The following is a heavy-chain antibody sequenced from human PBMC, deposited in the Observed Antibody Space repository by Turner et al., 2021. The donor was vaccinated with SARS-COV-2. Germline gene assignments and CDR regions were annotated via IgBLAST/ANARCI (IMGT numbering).Heavy chain of an antibody. D-gene: IGHD3-22*01. CDR1: GLTRSSYT. CDR3: ARSPTAPGYYYDSSGYYTPYYFDY. CDR2: ISSSSSNI. Sequence: EVQLVESGGGMVKPGGSLRPPCADYGLTRSSYTMNWGRQAPVERLASVSSISSSSSNISYEDSRKGRFTISRDNAKYSVYLQMNSLRAEDTAVYYCARSPTAPGYYYDSSGYYTPYYFDYWGQGTLVTVSS. J-gene: IGHJ4*02. V-gene: IGHV3-21*01.